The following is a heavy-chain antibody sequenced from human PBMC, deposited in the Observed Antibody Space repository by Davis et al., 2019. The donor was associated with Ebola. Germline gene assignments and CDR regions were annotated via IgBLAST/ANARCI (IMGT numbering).Heavy chain of an antibody. CDR1: GFAFHHYA. CDR2: ISWSGGTI. D-gene: IGHD1-1*01. J-gene: IGHJ6*04. CDR3: AKVVPTTYYYYAMDV. V-gene: IGHV3-9*01. Sequence: SLKISCAASGFAFHHYAMHWVRLAPGKGLEWVSGISWSGGTIGYGDSVKGRFTISRDNANNSLYLQMNSLRPEDTALYYCAKVVPTTYYYYAMDVWGKGTTVTVSS.